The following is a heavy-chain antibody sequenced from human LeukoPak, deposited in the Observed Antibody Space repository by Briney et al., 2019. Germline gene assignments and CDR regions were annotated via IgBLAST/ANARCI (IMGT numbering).Heavy chain of an antibody. V-gene: IGHV4-34*01. J-gene: IGHJ4*02. CDR2: IKHSGST. CDR3: AARRTYYYDSSGYKSGLDY. Sequence: PSETLSLTCAVYGGSFSGYYWSWIRQPPGKGLEWIGEIKHSGSTNYNPSLKSRVTISVDTSKNQFSLKLSSVTAADTAVYYCAARRTYYYDSSGYKSGLDYWGQGTLVTVSS. D-gene: IGHD3-22*01. CDR1: GGSFSGYY.